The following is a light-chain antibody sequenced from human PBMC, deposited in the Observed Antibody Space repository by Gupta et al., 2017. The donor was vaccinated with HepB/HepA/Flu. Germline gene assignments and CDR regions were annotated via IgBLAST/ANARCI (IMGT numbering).Light chain of an antibody. CDR2: LGS. CDR1: QSLVKSNGYTY. V-gene: IGKV2-28*01. Sequence: DIVMTQSPLSLSVTPGEPASISCRSSQSLVKSNGYTYLEWYLQKPGQSPQLLIHLGSNRASGVPGRFSGSGSGADFTLKISRVEADDVGVYYCMQSLQSPRTFGQGTKLEIK. J-gene: IGKJ2*02. CDR3: MQSLQSPRT.